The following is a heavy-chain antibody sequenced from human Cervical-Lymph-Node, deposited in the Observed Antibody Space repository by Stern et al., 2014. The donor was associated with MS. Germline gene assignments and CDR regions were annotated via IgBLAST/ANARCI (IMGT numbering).Heavy chain of an antibody. J-gene: IGHJ6*02. CDR3: ARNPGGYVYYYGMDV. Sequence: QVPLVQSGAEVKQPGSSVKVSCKASGGTFSSYAISWVRQAPGQGLEWMGGIIPIFGTASYAQKYQGRVTITADESTSTAYMELSSLRSEDTAVYYCARNPGGYVYYYGMDVWGQGTTVTVSS. CDR2: IIPIFGTA. D-gene: IGHD3-16*01. V-gene: IGHV1-69*01. CDR1: GGTFSSYA.